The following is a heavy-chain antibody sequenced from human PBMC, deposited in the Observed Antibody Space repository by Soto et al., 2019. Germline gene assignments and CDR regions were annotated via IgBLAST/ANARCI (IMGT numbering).Heavy chain of an antibody. CDR3: AKFLEWLLEYNWFDP. Sequence: PGGSLRLSCAASGFPFSSYAMSWVRQAPGRGLEWVSAISGSGGSTYYADSVKGRFTISRDNSKNTLYLQMNSLRVGDTAVYYCAKFLEWLLEYNWFDPWGQGTLVTVSS. CDR2: ISGSGGST. CDR1: GFPFSSYA. J-gene: IGHJ5*02. D-gene: IGHD3-3*01. V-gene: IGHV3-23*01.